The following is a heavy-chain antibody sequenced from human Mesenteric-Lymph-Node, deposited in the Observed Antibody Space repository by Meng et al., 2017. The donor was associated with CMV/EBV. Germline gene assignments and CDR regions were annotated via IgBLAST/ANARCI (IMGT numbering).Heavy chain of an antibody. V-gene: IGHV4-61*01. D-gene: IGHD6-6*01. CDR2: IYYSGST. J-gene: IGHJ5*02. Sequence: SETLSLTCTVSGGSVSSDSYYWSWIRQPPGKGLEWIGYIYYSGSTNHNPSLKSRVTISVDTSKNQFSLNVNSVTAADTAVYYCAKGGASSIWFDPWGQGTLVTVSS. CDR1: GGSVSSDSYY. CDR3: AKGGASSIWFDP.